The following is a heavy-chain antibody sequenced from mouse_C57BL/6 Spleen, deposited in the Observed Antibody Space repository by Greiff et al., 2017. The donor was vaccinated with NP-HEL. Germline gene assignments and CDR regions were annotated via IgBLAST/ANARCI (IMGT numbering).Heavy chain of an antibody. CDR3: AISPYDGYGAWFAY. Sequence: EVQLQQSGPELVKPGASVKIPCKASGYTFTDYNMDWVKQSHGKSLEWIGDINPNNGGTIYNQKFKGKATLTVDKSSSTAYMELRSLTSEDTAVYYCAISPYDGYGAWFAYCGQGPLVTVSA. J-gene: IGHJ3*01. D-gene: IGHD2-3*01. CDR2: INPNNGGT. CDR1: GYTFTDYN. V-gene: IGHV1-18*01.